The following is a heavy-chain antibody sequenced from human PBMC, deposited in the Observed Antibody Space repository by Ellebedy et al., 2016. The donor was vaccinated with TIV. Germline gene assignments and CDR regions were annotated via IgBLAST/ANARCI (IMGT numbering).Heavy chain of an antibody. CDR3: AREGDTYPPNDSGGYDPYYYYYYGMDV. D-gene: IGHD3-22*01. CDR1: EYTFTSYY. Sequence: ASVKVSXXASEYTFTSYYMHWVRQAPGQGLEWMGIINPSGGSTSYAQNFQGRVTMTRDTSTSTVYMELSSLRSEDTAVYYCAREGDTYPPNDSGGYDPYYYYYYGMDVWGPGTTVTVSS. J-gene: IGHJ6*02. V-gene: IGHV1-46*01. CDR2: INPSGGST.